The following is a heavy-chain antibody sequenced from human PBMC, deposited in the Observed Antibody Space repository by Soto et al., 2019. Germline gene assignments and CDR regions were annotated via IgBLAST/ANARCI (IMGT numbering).Heavy chain of an antibody. CDR1: GFTFSSYA. V-gene: IGHV3-23*01. CDR2: ISGSGDST. D-gene: IGHD6-19*01. J-gene: IGHJ1*01. Sequence: EVQLLESGGGLVQPGGSLRLSCAASGFTFSSYAMSWVRQAPGKGLEWVSGISGSGDSTYYADSVKGRFTISRDNSKNTLYLQMNSLRAEGTAVYYCAKGVPGIEGAGTGYFQHWGQGTLVTVSS. CDR3: AKGVPGIEGAGTGYFQH.